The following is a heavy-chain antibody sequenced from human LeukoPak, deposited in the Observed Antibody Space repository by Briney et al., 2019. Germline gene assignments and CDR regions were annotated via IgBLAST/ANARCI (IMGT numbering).Heavy chain of an antibody. CDR2: IINDGSST. Sequence: SGGSLRLSCAASGFNFKNYWMHWVRHAPGKGLEWVSRIINDGSSTTYADSVKGRFTISRDNAKDTLYLQMNSLRAEDTAVYYCAKGDRRDCSSPSCYLHYFDCWGQGTLVTVSS. V-gene: IGHV3-74*01. D-gene: IGHD2-2*01. CDR3: AKGDRRDCSSPSCYLHYFDC. J-gene: IGHJ4*02. CDR1: GFNFKNYW.